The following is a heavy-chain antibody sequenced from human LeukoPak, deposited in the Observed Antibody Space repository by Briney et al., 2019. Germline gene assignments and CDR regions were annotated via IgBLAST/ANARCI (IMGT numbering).Heavy chain of an antibody. CDR1: GGSIGSYY. Sequence: NSSETLSLTCTVSGGSIGSYYWSWIRQPPGKGLEWIGYIYYSGSTNYNPSLKSRVTISVDTSKNQFSLKLSSVTAADTAVYYCARQHLRYFDWILPNNWFDPWGQGTLVTVSS. V-gene: IGHV4-59*01. D-gene: IGHD3-9*01. J-gene: IGHJ5*02. CDR3: ARQHLRYFDWILPNNWFDP. CDR2: IYYSGST.